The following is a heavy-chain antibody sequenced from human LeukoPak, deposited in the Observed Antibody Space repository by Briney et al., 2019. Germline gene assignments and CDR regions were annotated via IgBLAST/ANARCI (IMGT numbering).Heavy chain of an antibody. D-gene: IGHD4-17*01. Sequence: GESLKISCKGSGYSFTSYWIGWVRQMPGKGLEWMGIIYPGDSDTRYSPSFQGQVTISADKSISTAYLQWRSLKASDTAMYYCASTKLDGDKKEISHGRVDDAFDIWGQGTMVTVSS. CDR2: IYPGDSDT. CDR3: ASTKLDGDKKEISHGRVDDAFDI. J-gene: IGHJ3*02. V-gene: IGHV5-51*01. CDR1: GYSFTSYW.